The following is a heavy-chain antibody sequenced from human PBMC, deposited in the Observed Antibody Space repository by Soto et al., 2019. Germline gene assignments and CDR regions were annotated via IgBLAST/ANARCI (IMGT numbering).Heavy chain of an antibody. CDR2: MNPNTGHT. V-gene: IGHV1-8*01. D-gene: IGHD2-2*01. CDR1: GYTFTSHD. CDR3: ASDMRTT. J-gene: IGHJ5*02. Sequence: QVQLVQSGAEVKKPGASVKVSCKASGYTFTSHDINWMRQATGQGLEWMGWMNPNTGHTNYAPKFQGRVTMTRDTYISTAYMELTTLRSEDTAIYYCASDMRTTWGPGTLDTVSS.